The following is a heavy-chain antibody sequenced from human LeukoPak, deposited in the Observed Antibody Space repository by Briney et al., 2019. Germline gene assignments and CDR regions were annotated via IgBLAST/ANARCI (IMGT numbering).Heavy chain of an antibody. Sequence: ASVKVSCKASGYTFTSYAMNWVRQAPGQRLEWMGWINAGNGNTKYSQKFQDRVTITRDTSASTAYMELSSLRSEDRAVYCGARGEEIVVSDYWREKTLDSVSS. V-gene: IGHV1-3*01. CDR2: INAGNGNT. CDR1: GYTFTSYA. J-gene: IGHJ4*02. CDR3: ARGEEIVVSDY. D-gene: IGHD2-15*01.